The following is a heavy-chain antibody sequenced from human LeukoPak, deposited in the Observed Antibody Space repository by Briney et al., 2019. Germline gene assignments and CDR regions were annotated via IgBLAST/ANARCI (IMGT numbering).Heavy chain of an antibody. CDR2: IYYSGST. Sequence: PSETLSLTCTVSGGSISSSSYYWGWIRQPPGKGLEWIGSIYYSGSTYYNPSLKSRVTISVDTSKNQFSLKLSSVTAADTAVYYCARLSRGYDLVVGSILYWGQGTLVTVSS. V-gene: IGHV4-39*01. J-gene: IGHJ4*02. CDR3: ARLSRGYDLVVGSILY. D-gene: IGHD5-12*01. CDR1: GGSISSSSYY.